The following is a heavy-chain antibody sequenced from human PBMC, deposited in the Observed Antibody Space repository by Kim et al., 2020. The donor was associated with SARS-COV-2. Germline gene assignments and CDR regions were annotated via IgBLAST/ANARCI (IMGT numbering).Heavy chain of an antibody. CDR3: TRIPGTTVAFWDAFDV. Sequence: GGSLRLSCAASGFTFSDSPMHWVRQASGKGLEWVGRIRSKANSYATSYAASVTGRFTISRDDSESTAYLQMNSLKTEDTAVYYCTRIPGTTVAFWDAFDVWGHGAMVTVSS. D-gene: IGHD1-1*01. CDR1: GFTFSDSP. CDR2: IRSKANSYAT. J-gene: IGHJ3*01. V-gene: IGHV3-73*01.